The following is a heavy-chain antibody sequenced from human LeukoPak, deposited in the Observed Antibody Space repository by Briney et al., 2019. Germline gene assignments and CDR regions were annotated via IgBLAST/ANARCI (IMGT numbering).Heavy chain of an antibody. Sequence: SETLSLTCTVSGGSISSYYCIWIRQPPGKGLEWICYIYYGEGTNSNPSLKSRVTVSLDKPNNQFSLKLTSVTAADTDVYYCATSKYSGAWYGFDSWGQGNLVTVSS. CDR3: ATSKYSGAWYGFDS. CDR1: GGSISSYY. J-gene: IGHJ4*02. D-gene: IGHD2-8*02. CDR2: IYYGEGT. V-gene: IGHV4-59*08.